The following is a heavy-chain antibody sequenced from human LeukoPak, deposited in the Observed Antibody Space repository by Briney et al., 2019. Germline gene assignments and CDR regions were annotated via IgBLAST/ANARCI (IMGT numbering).Heavy chain of an antibody. CDR3: AREVGATWGLSFDY. J-gene: IGHJ4*02. V-gene: IGHV3-66*01. Sequence: GGSLRLSCAASGFTVSNNYMTWVRQAPGKGLEWVSVIYSGGSTYYADSVKGRFTISRDNSKNTVYLQMNSLRAEDTAVYYCAREVGATWGLSFDYWGQGTLVTVSS. D-gene: IGHD1-26*01. CDR1: GFTVSNNY. CDR2: IYSGGST.